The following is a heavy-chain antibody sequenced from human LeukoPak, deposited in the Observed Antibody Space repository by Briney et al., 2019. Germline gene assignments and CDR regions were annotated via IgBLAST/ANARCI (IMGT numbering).Heavy chain of an antibody. CDR2: IYHSGST. V-gene: IGHV4-38-2*02. D-gene: IGHD6-13*01. CDR3: ARSYSSREVALDY. Sequence: SETLSLTCTVSGYSISSGYYWGWIRQPAGKGLEWIGSIYHSGSTYYNPSLKSRVTISVDTSKNQFSLKLSSVTAADTAVYYCARSYSSREVALDYWGQGTLVTVSS. J-gene: IGHJ4*02. CDR1: GYSISSGYY.